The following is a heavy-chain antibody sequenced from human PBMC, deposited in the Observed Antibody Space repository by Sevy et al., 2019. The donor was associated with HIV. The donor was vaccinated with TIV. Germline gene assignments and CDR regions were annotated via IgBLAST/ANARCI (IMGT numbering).Heavy chain of an antibody. D-gene: IGHD3-16*01. CDR1: GGSFSGYY. V-gene: IGHV4-34*01. Sequence: SETLSLTCAVYGGSFSGYYWSWIRQPPGKGLEWIGEINHSGSTNYNPSLKSRVTISVDTSKNQFSLKLSSVTAADTAVYYCARVPFLWGSYYFDYWSQGTLVTVSS. J-gene: IGHJ4*02. CDR3: ARVPFLWGSYYFDY. CDR2: INHSGST.